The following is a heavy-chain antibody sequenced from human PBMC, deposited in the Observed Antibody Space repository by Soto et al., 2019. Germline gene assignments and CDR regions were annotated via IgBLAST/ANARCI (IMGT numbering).Heavy chain of an antibody. CDR1: GGTFSSYA. CDR3: ARAPYYGSGYYYYGIDV. J-gene: IGHJ6*02. D-gene: IGHD3-10*01. CDR2: IIPIFGTA. V-gene: IGHV1-69*13. Sequence: SVKVSCKASGGTFSSYAISWVRQAPGQGLEWMGGIIPIFGTANYAQKFQGRVTITADESTSTAYMELSSLRSEDTAVYYCARAPYYGSGYYYYGIDVWGQGATVTVYS.